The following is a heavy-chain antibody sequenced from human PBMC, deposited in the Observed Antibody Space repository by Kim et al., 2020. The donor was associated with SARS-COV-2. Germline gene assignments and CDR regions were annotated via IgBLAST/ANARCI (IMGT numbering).Heavy chain of an antibody. CDR1: GGSISSSNW. V-gene: IGHV4-4*02. Sequence: SETLSLTCAVSGGSISSSNWWSWVRQPPGKGLEWIGEIYHSGSTNYNPSLKSRVTISVDKSKNQFSLKLSSVTAADTAVYYCARAGYSSSWYFDYWGQGTLVTVSS. J-gene: IGHJ4*02. CDR3: ARAGYSSSWYFDY. D-gene: IGHD6-13*01. CDR2: IYHSGST.